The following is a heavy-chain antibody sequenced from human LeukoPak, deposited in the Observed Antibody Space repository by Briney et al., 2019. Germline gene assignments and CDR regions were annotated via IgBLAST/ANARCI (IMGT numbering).Heavy chain of an antibody. CDR2: IDGPTYRT. CDR1: GFTFSSYA. V-gene: IGHV3-23*01. CDR3: TTWVGAHFDF. D-gene: IGHD1-26*01. J-gene: IGHJ4*02. Sequence: PGGSLRLSCAASGFTFSSYAMSWVRQAPGKGLEWVSTIDGPTYRTHYADSVMGRFTISRDNSKNTLYLQMNSLRVEDTAVYFCTTWVGAHFDFWGQGALVTVSS.